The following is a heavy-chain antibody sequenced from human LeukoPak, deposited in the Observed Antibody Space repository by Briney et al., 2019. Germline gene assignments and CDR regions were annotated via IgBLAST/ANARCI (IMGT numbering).Heavy chain of an antibody. CDR3: AKEGDTALVTGYFDL. J-gene: IGHJ2*01. CDR1: GDTFASYV. CDR2: IIPINGTT. Sequence: SVKVSCKASGDTFASYVISWVRQAPGQGLEWMGGIIPINGTTHYAQKFQGRLTITADESTSTVYMEMSSLRSEDTAMYYCAKEGDTALVTGYFDLWGRGTLVTVSA. D-gene: IGHD5-18*01. V-gene: IGHV1-69*13.